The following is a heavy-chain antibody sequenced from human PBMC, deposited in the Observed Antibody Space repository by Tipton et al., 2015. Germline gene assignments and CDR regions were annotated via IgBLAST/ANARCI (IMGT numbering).Heavy chain of an antibody. V-gene: IGHV1-46*01. CDR2: INPSGGST. Sequence: QLVQSGAEVKKPGASVKVSCKASGYTFTSYYIHWVRQAPGQGLEWMGIINPSGGSTSYAEKFQGRVTMTRDTSTSTVYMELSSLRSEDTAVYYCARTVGAPLDAFDIWGQGTMVTVSS. CDR1: GYTFTSYY. D-gene: IGHD1-26*01. CDR3: ARTVGAPLDAFDI. J-gene: IGHJ3*02.